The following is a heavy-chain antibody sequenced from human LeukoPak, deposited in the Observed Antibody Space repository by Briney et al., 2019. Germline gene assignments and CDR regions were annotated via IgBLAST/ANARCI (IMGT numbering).Heavy chain of an antibody. CDR2: IIPILGIA. J-gene: IGHJ3*02. CDR3: TRSNLQYYDILTGYSGPQGSAHDAFDI. V-gene: IGHV1-69*04. CDR1: GGTFSSYA. Sequence: SVKVSCKASGGTFSSYAISWVRQAPGQGLEWMGRIIPILGIANYAQKFQGRVTITADKSTSTAYMELSSLRSEDTAVYYCTRSNLQYYDILTGYSGPQGSAHDAFDIWGQGTMVTVSS. D-gene: IGHD3-9*01.